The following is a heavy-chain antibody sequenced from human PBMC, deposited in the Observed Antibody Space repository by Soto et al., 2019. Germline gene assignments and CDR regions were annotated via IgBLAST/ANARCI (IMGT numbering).Heavy chain of an antibody. J-gene: IGHJ6*02. CDR2: IYYSGST. V-gene: IGHV4-31*03. Sequence: QVQLQESGPGLVKPSQTLSLTCTVSGGSISSGSYYWSWIRQHPGKGLEWIGYIYYSGSTYYNPSLKVRVTISVDTSKNQFSLKLSSVTAADTAVYYCARGGTGYDYNAMDVCGQGTTVTVSS. CDR1: GGSISSGSYY. D-gene: IGHD1-1*01. CDR3: ARGGTGYDYNAMDV.